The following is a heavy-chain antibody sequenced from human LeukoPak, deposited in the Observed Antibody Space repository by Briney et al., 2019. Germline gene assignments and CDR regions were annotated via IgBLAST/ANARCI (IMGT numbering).Heavy chain of an antibody. D-gene: IGHD3-16*01. CDR3: VRVWGNYSFDY. CDR2: INTNTGNP. Sequence: ASVKVSCKASGYTFTTYPMNWVRQAPGQGLECMGWINTNTGNPTYAQGFTGRFVFSLDTSVSTAYLQINGLKVEDTAVYYCVRVWGNYSFDYWGQGTLVTVSS. J-gene: IGHJ4*02. V-gene: IGHV7-4-1*02. CDR1: GYTFTTYP.